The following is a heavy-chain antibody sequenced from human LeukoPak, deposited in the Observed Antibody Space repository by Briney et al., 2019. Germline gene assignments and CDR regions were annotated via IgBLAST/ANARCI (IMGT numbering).Heavy chain of an antibody. CDR1: GYTFTGYY. V-gene: IGHV1-2*06. Sequence: ASVKVSCKASGYTFTGYYMHWVRQAPGQGLEWMGRINPNSGGTNYAQKFQGRVTMTRDTSISTAYMELSRLRSDDTAVYYCARDPNTAMVTGYYYYMDVWGKGTTVTVSS. D-gene: IGHD5-18*01. CDR3: ARDPNTAMVTGYYYYMDV. J-gene: IGHJ6*03. CDR2: INPNSGGT.